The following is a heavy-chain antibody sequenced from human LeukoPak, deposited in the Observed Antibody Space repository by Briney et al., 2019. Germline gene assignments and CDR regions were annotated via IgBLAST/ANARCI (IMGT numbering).Heavy chain of an antibody. CDR2: INAGNGNT. CDR3: ARVPPRGGYCSSTSCYMGPAIVHNWFDP. CDR1: GYTFTSYA. V-gene: IGHV1-3*01. J-gene: IGHJ5*02. Sequence: ASVKVSCKASGYTFTSYAMHWVRQAPGQRLEWMGWINAGNGNTKYSQKFQGRVTITRDTSASTAYMELSSLRSDDTAVYYCARVPPRGGYCSSTSCYMGPAIVHNWFDPWGQGTLVTVSS. D-gene: IGHD2-2*01.